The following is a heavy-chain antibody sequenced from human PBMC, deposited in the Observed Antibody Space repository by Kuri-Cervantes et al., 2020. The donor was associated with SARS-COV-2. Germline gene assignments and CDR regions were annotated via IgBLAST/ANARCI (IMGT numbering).Heavy chain of an antibody. J-gene: IGHJ4*02. V-gene: IGHV4-39*01. CDR3: ASDHIAVAGTGDY. CDR1: GGSISSSSYY. D-gene: IGHD6-19*01. Sequence: ESLKISCTVSGGSISSSSYYWGWIRQPPGKGLEWIGSIYYSRSTYYNPSLKSRVTISVDTSKNQFSLKLSSVTAADTAVYYCASDHIAVAGTGDYWGQGTLVTVSS. CDR2: IYYSRST.